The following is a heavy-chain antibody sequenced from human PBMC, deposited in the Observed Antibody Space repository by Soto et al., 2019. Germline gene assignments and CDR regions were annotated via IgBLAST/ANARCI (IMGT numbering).Heavy chain of an antibody. J-gene: IGHJ4*02. CDR1: GFTFDDYA. D-gene: IGHD3-16*02. CDR2: ISWNSGSI. Sequence: EVQLVESGGGLVQPGRSLRLSCAASGFTFDDYAMHWVRQAPGKGLEWVSGISWNSGSIGYADFVKGRFTISRDNAKNSLYLQMNSLRAEDTALYYCAKVRDDYIWGSYPFFDYWGQGTLVTVSS. CDR3: AKVRDDYIWGSYPFFDY. V-gene: IGHV3-9*01.